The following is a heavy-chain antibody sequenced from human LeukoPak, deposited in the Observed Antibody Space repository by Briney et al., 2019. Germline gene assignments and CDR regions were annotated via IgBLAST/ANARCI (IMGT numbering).Heavy chain of an antibody. J-gene: IGHJ4*02. CDR1: GGSFSGYY. V-gene: IGHV4-34*01. CDR3: ARVRGLWFGVRNDS. D-gene: IGHD3-10*01. Sequence: SETLSLTCAVYGGSFSGYYWSWIRQPPGKGLEWIGEIDHTGSTHYNPSLKSRVTMSVDASKNQFSPKLTFVTAADTAVYYCARVRGLWFGVRNDSWGQGALVTVSS. CDR2: IDHTGST.